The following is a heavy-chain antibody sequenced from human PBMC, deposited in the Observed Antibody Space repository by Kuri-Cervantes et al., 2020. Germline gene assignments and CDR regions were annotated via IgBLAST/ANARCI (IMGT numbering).Heavy chain of an antibody. CDR1: GFTFDDYA. V-gene: IGHV3-9*01. Sequence: GGSLRLSCAASGFTFDDYAMHWVRQAPGKGLEWVSGISWNSGSIGYADSVKGRFTISRDNAKNSLYLQMNSLRAEDTALYDCARVFYGDTHFDYWGQGTLVTVSS. CDR2: ISWNSGSI. D-gene: IGHD4-17*01. CDR3: ARVFYGDTHFDY. J-gene: IGHJ4*02.